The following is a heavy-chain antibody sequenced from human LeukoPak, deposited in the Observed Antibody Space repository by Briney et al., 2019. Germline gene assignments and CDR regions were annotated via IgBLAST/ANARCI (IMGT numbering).Heavy chain of an antibody. D-gene: IGHD3-16*01. CDR3: ARDVVALWGGSWFDP. J-gene: IGHJ5*02. CDR2: IYYSGST. Sequence: SETLSLTCTVSGGSISSSSYYWGWIRQPPGKGLEWIGSIYYSGSTYYNPSLKSRVTISVDTSKNQFSLKLSSVTAADTAVYYCARDVVALWGGSWFDPWGQGTLVTVSS. V-gene: IGHV4-39*07. CDR1: GGSISSSSYY.